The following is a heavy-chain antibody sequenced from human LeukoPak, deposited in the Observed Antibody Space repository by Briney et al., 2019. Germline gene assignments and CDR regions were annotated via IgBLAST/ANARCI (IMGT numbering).Heavy chain of an antibody. V-gene: IGHV3-21*01. CDR2: ISSSSSYI. CDR3: AREDSGYDGFGY. D-gene: IGHD5-12*01. CDR1: GFTFSSYS. J-gene: IGHJ4*02. Sequence: GGSLRLSCADSGFTFSSYSMNWVRQAPGKGLEWVSSISSSSSYIYYADSVKGRFTISRDNAKNSLYLQMNSLRAEDTAVYYCAREDSGYDGFGYWGQGTLVTVSS.